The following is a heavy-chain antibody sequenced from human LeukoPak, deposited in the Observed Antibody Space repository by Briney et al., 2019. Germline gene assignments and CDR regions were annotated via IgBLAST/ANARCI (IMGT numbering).Heavy chain of an antibody. CDR1: GGSISSYY. V-gene: IGHV4-59*08. J-gene: IGHJ4*02. CDR2: IYYTGST. CDR3: ARHGRSGYSIDWPALDY. D-gene: IGHD5-18*01. Sequence: SETLSLTCTVSGGSISSYYWSWIRQPPGKGLEWIGYIYYTGSTNYSPSLKSRATISVDTSKNQFSLKLSSVTAEDTAVYYCARHGRSGYSIDWPALDYWGQGSLVTVSS.